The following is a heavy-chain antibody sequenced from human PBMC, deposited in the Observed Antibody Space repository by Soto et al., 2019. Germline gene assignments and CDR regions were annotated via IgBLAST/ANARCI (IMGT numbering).Heavy chain of an antibody. V-gene: IGHV4-59*01. D-gene: IGHD6-13*01. CDR3: ARGTSWQLPFDY. J-gene: IGHJ4*02. CDR2: ISYSGST. CDR1: GGSISSYY. Sequence: PSATLSLTCTVSGGSISSYYLSWIRQPPGKRLEWIGYISYSGSTDYNPSLKSRVTISGDTSKNQFSLKVSSVTAADTAVYYCARGTSWQLPFDYWGQGTLVTVSS.